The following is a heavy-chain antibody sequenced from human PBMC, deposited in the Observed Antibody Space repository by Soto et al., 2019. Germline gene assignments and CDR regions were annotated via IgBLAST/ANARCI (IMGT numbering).Heavy chain of an antibody. CDR2: IYYSGST. V-gene: IGHV4-39*01. D-gene: IGHD3-10*01. CDR1: VGSISSSSYY. CDR3: ARTYYGSGSSFDP. Sequence: SETLSLTCTVSVGSISSSSYYWGWIRQPPGKGLEWIGSIYYSGSTYYNPSLKSRVTISVDTSKNQFSLKLSSVTAADTAVYYCARTYYGSGSSFDPWGQGTLVTVSS. J-gene: IGHJ5*02.